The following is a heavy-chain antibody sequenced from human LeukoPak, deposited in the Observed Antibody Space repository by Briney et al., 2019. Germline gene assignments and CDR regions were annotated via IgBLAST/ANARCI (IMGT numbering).Heavy chain of an antibody. CDR3: ARALPYCSSTSCYAFDI. CDR2: IYYSGST. J-gene: IGHJ3*02. CDR1: GGSFSGYY. V-gene: IGHV4-31*11. Sequence: SETLSLTCAVYGGSFSGYYWSWIRQHPGKGLEWIGYIYYSGSTYYNPSLKSRVTISVDTSKNQFSLKLSSVTAADTAVYYCARALPYCSSTSCYAFDIWGQGTMVTVSS. D-gene: IGHD2-2*01.